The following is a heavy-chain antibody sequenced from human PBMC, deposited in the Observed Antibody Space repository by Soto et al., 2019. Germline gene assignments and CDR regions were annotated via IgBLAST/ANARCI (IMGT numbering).Heavy chain of an antibody. J-gene: IGHJ4*02. Sequence: QVRLVESGGGVVQPGRSLRLSCAASGFIIPCCAIHWIRQSPGKGLEWVALIGADGTHKYYGDSVQGRFTISRDTSQNMVFLQMDSLTAEDTALYYCARDVRVGEPDYFDDWGQGTLVSVSS. V-gene: IGHV3-30*01. D-gene: IGHD1-26*01. CDR1: GFIIPCCA. CDR2: IGADGTHK. CDR3: ARDVRVGEPDYFDD.